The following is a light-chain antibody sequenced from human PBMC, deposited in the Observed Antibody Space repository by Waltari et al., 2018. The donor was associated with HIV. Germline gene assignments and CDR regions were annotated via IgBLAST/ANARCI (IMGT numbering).Light chain of an antibody. CDR2: NTY. CDR1: QYVSNNY. J-gene: IGKJ4*01. Sequence: EIVLTQSPGTLSLSPGERATLSCRASQYVSNNYLAWYQQTPGQAPRLLIYNTYNRATGIPDRISGSGSGTDFTFTISRLEPEDFAIYYCQQYGSAPPITFGGGTKVEI. CDR3: QQYGSAPPIT. V-gene: IGKV3-20*01.